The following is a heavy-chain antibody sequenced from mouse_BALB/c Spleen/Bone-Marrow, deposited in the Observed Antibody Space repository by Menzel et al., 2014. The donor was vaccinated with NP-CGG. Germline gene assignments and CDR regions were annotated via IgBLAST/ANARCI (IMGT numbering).Heavy chain of an antibody. CDR2: ILPGSGST. CDR3: AREDGLWYFDV. CDR1: GYTFSSYW. V-gene: IGHV1-9*01. Sequence: VQLQQSGAELMMPGASVKISFKATGYTFSSYWIEWVKQRPGHGLEWIGEILPGSGSTNYNEKFKGKATFTADTSSNTAYMQLSSLTSEDSAVYYCAREDGLWYFDVWGARTTVTVPS. J-gene: IGHJ1*01. D-gene: IGHD1-1*01.